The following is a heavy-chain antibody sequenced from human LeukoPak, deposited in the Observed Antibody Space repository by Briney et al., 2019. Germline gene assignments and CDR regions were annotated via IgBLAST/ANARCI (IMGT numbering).Heavy chain of an antibody. J-gene: IGHJ4*02. CDR2: INPNSGGT. V-gene: IGHV1-2*02. CDR3: ARASPTVVTFDY. CDR1: GYTFTGYY. Sequence: GASVKVSCKASGYTFTGYYIHWVRQAPGQGLEWMGWINPNSGGTNYAQKFQGRVTMTRDTSISTAYMELSRLRSDDTAVYYCARASPTVVTFDYWGQGTPVTVSS. D-gene: IGHD4-23*01.